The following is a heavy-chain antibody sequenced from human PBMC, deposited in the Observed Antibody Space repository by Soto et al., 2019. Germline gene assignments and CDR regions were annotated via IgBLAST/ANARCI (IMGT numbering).Heavy chain of an antibody. CDR1: GFTFSSYA. J-gene: IGHJ6*02. D-gene: IGHD3-10*01. Sequence: SLRLSCAASGFTFSSYAMHWVRQAPGKGLECVAVISYDGSNKFYRDSVKGRFTISRDNSKNTLYLQINSLRSEDTAVYYCARDPVDYRGSQTYGLDVWGQGTTVTVSS. V-gene: IGHV3-30-3*01. CDR3: ARDPVDYRGSQTYGLDV. CDR2: ISYDGSNK.